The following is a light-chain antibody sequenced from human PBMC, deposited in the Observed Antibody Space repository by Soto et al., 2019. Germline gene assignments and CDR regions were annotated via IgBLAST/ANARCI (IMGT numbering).Light chain of an antibody. Sequence: EVVLTQSPVTLSLSPGERATLSCRASQSFRGLLAWYQQKPGQAPRLLIYDAYNRATGISDRFSGSGSGTDFTLTISRLEPEDFAVYYCQQYGSSPSFGGGTKVEIE. CDR3: QQYGSSPS. J-gene: IGKJ4*01. CDR2: DAY. CDR1: QSFRGL. V-gene: IGKV3-20*01.